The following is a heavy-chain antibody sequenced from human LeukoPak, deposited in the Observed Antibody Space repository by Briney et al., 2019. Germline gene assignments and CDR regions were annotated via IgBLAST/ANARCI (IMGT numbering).Heavy chain of an antibody. CDR2: IYTSGST. CDR3: ARLGSKRTGDY. J-gene: IGHJ4*02. Sequence: SETLSLTCTVSGGSISSYYWSWIRQPPGKGLEWIGYIYTSGSTNYNPSLKSRVTISVDTSKNQFSLKLSSVTAADTVVYYCARLGSKRTGDYWGQGTLVTVSS. D-gene: IGHD2-8*02. CDR1: GGSISSYY. V-gene: IGHV4-4*09.